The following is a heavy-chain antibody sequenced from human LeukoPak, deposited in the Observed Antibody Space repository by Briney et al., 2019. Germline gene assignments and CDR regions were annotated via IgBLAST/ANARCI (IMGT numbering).Heavy chain of an antibody. Sequence: SVKVSCKASGGTFSSYAISWVRQAPGQGLEWMGRIIPIFGTANYAQKFQGRVKITTDESTSTAYMELSRLRSEDTAVYYCARPARSCSGGSCHTLYFDYWGQGTLVTVSS. J-gene: IGHJ4*02. CDR3: ARPARSCSGGSCHTLYFDY. CDR1: GGTFSSYA. D-gene: IGHD2-15*01. CDR2: IIPIFGTA. V-gene: IGHV1-69*05.